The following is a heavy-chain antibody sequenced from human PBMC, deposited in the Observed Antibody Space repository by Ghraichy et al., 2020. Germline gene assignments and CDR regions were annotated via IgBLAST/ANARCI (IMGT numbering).Heavy chain of an antibody. V-gene: IGHV1-8*01. CDR3: ARVLYDFPYTLNYYGMDV. J-gene: IGHJ6*02. CDR2: MNPNSGNT. CDR1: GYTFTSYD. Sequence: ASVKVSCKASGYTFTSYDINWVRQATGQGLEWMGWMNPNSGNTGYAQKFQGRVTMTRNTSISTAYMELSSLRSEDTAVYYCARVLYDFPYTLNYYGMDVWGQGTTVTVSS. D-gene: IGHD3-3*01.